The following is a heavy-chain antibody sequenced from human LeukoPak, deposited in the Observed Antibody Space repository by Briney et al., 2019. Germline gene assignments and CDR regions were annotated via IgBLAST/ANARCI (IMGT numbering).Heavy chain of an antibody. V-gene: IGHV3-11*01. CDR1: GFTVSSNY. Sequence: PGGSLRLSCAASGFTVSSNYMSWVRQAPGKGLEWVSYISSSGSTKYYADSVKGRFTISRDNAKNTLYLQMHSLRAEDTAVYYCAKASVWTMVRVVSYFDDWGQGIQVTVSS. CDR2: ISSSGSTK. CDR3: AKASVWTMVRVVSYFDD. J-gene: IGHJ4*02. D-gene: IGHD3-10*01.